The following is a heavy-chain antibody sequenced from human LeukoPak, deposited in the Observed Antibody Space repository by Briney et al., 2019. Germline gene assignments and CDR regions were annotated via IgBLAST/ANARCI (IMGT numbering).Heavy chain of an antibody. CDR3: ARDHYDRSGYSDY. D-gene: IGHD3-22*01. V-gene: IGHV1-18*01. Sequence: GASVKVSCKTSGYTFTNYGISWVRQAPGQGLEWMGWISGYNGNINYAQKVQDRVTMTTDTSTSTAYMELRSLGSGDTAVYYCARDHYDRSGYSDYWGQGTLVTVSS. CDR2: ISGYNGNI. J-gene: IGHJ4*02. CDR1: GYTFTNYG.